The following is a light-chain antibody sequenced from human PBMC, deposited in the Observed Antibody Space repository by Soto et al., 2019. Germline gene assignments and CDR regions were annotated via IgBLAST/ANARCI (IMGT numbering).Light chain of an antibody. Sequence: EIVMTQSPATLSVSPGERATLSCRASQSVSSSYLAWYQQKPGQAPRLLIYGASSRATGIPVRFSGSGSGTDFTLTISRLEPEDFAVYYCQQCGSSSTFGQGTRLEIK. CDR1: QSVSSSY. J-gene: IGKJ5*01. CDR3: QQCGSSST. V-gene: IGKV3-20*01. CDR2: GAS.